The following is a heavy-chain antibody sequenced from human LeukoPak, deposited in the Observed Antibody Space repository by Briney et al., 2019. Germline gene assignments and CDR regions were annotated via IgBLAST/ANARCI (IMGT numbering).Heavy chain of an antibody. D-gene: IGHD6-13*01. CDR2: IRYDGSNK. CDR3: ARDQEQQLVGLLSLGFDP. CDR1: GFTFSSYG. V-gene: IGHV3-30*02. J-gene: IGHJ5*02. Sequence: GGSLRLSCAASGFTFSSYGMHWVRQAPGKGLEWVAFIRYDGSNKYYADSVKGRFTISRDNAKNSLYLQMNSLRAEDTAVYYCARDQEQQLVGLLSLGFDPWGQGTLVTVSS.